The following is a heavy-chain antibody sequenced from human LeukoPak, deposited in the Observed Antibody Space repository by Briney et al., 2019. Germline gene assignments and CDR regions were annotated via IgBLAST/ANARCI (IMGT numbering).Heavy chain of an antibody. Sequence: GASVKVSCKASGYTFTGYYMHWVRQAPGQGLEWMGWINPNSGGTNYAQKFQGRVTMTRDTSISTAYMELSRLRSDDTAVYYCARVPKPRIAASPVGFDPWGQGTLVTVSS. CDR1: GYTFTGYY. J-gene: IGHJ5*02. CDR2: INPNSGGT. V-gene: IGHV1-2*02. CDR3: ARVPKPRIAASPVGFDP. D-gene: IGHD6-13*01.